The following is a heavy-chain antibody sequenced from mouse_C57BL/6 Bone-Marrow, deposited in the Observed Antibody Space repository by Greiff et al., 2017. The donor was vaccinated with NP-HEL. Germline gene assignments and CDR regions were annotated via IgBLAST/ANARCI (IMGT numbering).Heavy chain of an antibody. Sequence: VQGVESGAELARPGASVKLSCKASGYTFTSYGISWVKQRTGQGLEWIGEIYPRSGNTYYNEKFKGKATLTADKSSSTAYMELRSLTSEDSAVYFCMVAPYYFDYWGQGTTLTVSS. CDR3: MVAPYYFDY. CDR2: IYPRSGNT. CDR1: GYTFTSYG. J-gene: IGHJ2*01. D-gene: IGHD1-1*02. V-gene: IGHV1-81*01.